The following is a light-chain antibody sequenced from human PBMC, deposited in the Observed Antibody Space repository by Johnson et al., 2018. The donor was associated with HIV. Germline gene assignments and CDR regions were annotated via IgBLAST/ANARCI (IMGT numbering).Light chain of an antibody. CDR1: SSNIGNNY. CDR3: GTWDSSLSAGPYV. V-gene: IGLV1-51*02. J-gene: IGLJ1*01. Sequence: QSVLTQPPSVSAAPGQKVTISCSGSSSNIGNNYVSWYQQLPGTAPKLLIYENNKRPSGIPDRFSGSKSGTSATLGITGLQTGDEADYYCGTWDSSLSAGPYVFGTATKVTVL. CDR2: ENN.